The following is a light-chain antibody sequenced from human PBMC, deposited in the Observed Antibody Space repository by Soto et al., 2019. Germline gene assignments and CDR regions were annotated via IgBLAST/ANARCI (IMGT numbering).Light chain of an antibody. Sequence: QSALTQPASVSGSPGQSITISCTGTSSDVGGYNSVSWYQQHPGTAPNLMIYDVTYRPSGVSSRFSGSKSGNTASLTISGLRADDEADYFCSSYSSSGTRIFGGGTQLTVL. CDR1: SSDVGGYNS. CDR3: SSYSSSGTRI. J-gene: IGLJ7*01. CDR2: DVT. V-gene: IGLV2-14*01.